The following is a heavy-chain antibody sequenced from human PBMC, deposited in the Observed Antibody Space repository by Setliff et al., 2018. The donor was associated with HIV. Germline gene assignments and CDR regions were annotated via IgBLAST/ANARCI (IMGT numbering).Heavy chain of an antibody. Sequence: PGGSLRLSCAASGFTFSSYAMHWVRQAPGKGLEWVAVIWYDGSNKYYADSVKGRFTISRDNSKNTLYLQMISLRAEDTAVYFCARDDYGSVDYWGQGTLVTVSS. J-gene: IGHJ4*02. V-gene: IGHV3-30*01. CDR1: GFTFSSYA. D-gene: IGHD3-16*01. CDR2: IWYDGSNK. CDR3: ARDDYGSVDY.